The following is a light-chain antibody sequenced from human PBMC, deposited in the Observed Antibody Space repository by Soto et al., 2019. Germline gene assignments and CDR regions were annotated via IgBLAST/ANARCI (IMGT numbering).Light chain of an antibody. V-gene: IGKV1-39*01. CDR2: AAS. J-gene: IGKJ1*01. CDR1: QSISSY. Sequence: DIQMTQSPSSLSASVGDRVTITCRPSQSISSYLNWYQQKPGKAPKLLIYAASSLQSGVPSRFSGSGSGTEFTPTISSLQPDDFATYYCQQYHKIPWTFGQGTKVDI. CDR3: QQYHKIPWT.